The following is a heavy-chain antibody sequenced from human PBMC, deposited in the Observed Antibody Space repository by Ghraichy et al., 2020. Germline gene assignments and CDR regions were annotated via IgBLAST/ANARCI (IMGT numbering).Heavy chain of an antibody. CDR3: AKAGPDYVWGSYRSPSDY. Sequence: GESLNISCAASGFTFSSYAMSWVRQAPGKGLEWVSAISGSGGSTYYADSVKGRFTISRDNSKNTLYLQMNSLRAEDTAVYYCAKAGPDYVWGSYRSPSDYWGQGTLVTVSS. V-gene: IGHV3-23*01. CDR1: GFTFSSYA. J-gene: IGHJ4*02. D-gene: IGHD3-16*02. CDR2: ISGSGGST.